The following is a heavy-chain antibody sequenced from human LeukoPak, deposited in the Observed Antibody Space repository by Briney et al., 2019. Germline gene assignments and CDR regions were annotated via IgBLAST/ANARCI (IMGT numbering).Heavy chain of an antibody. CDR1: GFTFSSHG. D-gene: IGHD5-18*01. Sequence: PGGSLRLSCAASGFTFSSHGMNWVRQAPGKGLEWVSGIIPSGHTTYYADSVRGRFTISRDNSKNTLYLQMNSLRAEDTAVYYCAKDIRRGYNYGYDQFAYWGQGTLVTVSS. CDR3: AKDIRRGYNYGYDQFAY. V-gene: IGHV3-23*01. CDR2: IIPSGHTT. J-gene: IGHJ4*02.